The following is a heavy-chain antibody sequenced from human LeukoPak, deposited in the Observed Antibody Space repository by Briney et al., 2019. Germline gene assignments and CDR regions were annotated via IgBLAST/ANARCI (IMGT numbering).Heavy chain of an antibody. D-gene: IGHD3-10*01. Sequence: GGSLRLSCAASAFTLSDYSMNWVRQAPGKGLEWVSYISSSSSTIYYADSVKGRFTISRDNAKNSLYLQMISLRAEDTAVYYCARDHGRYGSGSYAFDIWGQGTMVTVSS. CDR3: ARDHGRYGSGSYAFDI. V-gene: IGHV3-48*01. CDR2: ISSSSSTI. CDR1: AFTLSDYS. J-gene: IGHJ3*02.